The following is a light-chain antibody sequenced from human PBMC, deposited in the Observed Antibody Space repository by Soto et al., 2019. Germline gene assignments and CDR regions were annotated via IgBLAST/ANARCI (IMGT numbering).Light chain of an antibody. J-gene: IGKJ2*01. CDR1: HSISTY. CDR2: TTS. Sequence: DIQLTQSPSSLSASVGDRVTITCRASHSISTYLNWYQQKPGKAPSLLIYTTSSLQSGVPSRFSGSGSGTDFTLTIGGLQPADFALYYCQQSYSSPYTLGLGTKVDIK. CDR3: QQSYSSPYT. V-gene: IGKV1-39*01.